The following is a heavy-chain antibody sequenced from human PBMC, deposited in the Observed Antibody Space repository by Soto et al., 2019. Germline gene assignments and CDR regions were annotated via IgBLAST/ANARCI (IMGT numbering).Heavy chain of an antibody. CDR2: ISGSGGST. D-gene: IGHD2-15*01. Sequence: EVQLLESGGGLVQPGGSLRLSCAASGFTFSSYAMSWVRQAPGKGLEWVSAISGSGGSTYYADSVKGRFTISRDNSKNTLYLQMNSLRAEDTAVYYCAKELFNNKYGVDYYYYYGIDVWGQGTTVTVSS. J-gene: IGHJ6*02. CDR3: AKELFNNKYGVDYYYYYGIDV. V-gene: IGHV3-23*01. CDR1: GFTFSSYA.